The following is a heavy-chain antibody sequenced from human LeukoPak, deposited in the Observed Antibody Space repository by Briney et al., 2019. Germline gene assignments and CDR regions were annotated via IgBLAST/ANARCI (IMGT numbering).Heavy chain of an antibody. Sequence: GALRLSCAASGFTFSSYPMSWVRQAPGKGREWVSAISGSGGDTYYADSVKGRFTISRDNSKNTLYLQMNSLRAEDTALYYCATSSGWYPKYFDYWGQGTLVTVSS. CDR3: ATSSGWYPKYFDY. CDR1: GFTFSSYP. J-gene: IGHJ4*02. V-gene: IGHV3-23*01. D-gene: IGHD6-19*01. CDR2: ISGSGGDT.